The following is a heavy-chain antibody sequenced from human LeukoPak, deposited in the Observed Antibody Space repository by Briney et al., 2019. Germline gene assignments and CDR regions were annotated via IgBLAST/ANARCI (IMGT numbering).Heavy chain of an antibody. V-gene: IGHV3-11*01. Sequence: GGSLRLPCAASGFTFSDYYMSWIGQAPGKGLAWVSYISSSGSTIYYADSVKGRFTISRDNAKNSLYLQMNSLRAEDTAVYYCARDLGLIIVGATGWFDPWGQGTLVTVSS. J-gene: IGHJ5*02. CDR2: ISSSGSTI. D-gene: IGHD1-26*01. CDR1: GFTFSDYY. CDR3: ARDLGLIIVGATGWFDP.